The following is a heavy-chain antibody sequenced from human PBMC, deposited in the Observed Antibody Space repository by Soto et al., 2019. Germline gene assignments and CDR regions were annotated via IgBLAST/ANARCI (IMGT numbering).Heavy chain of an antibody. CDR1: GFSVTANY. D-gene: IGHD5-12*01. J-gene: IGHJ4*02. CDR3: HGYGY. CDR2: IYSGGST. V-gene: IGHV3-53*01. Sequence: EVQVVESGGGLIQPGGSLRLSCEVSGFSVTANYMSWVRQAPGKGLEWVSVIYSGGSTYYIDSVKGRFSISRDISKNTMYLQMNSQRAEDTAVYYCHGYGYWGQGPLVTVSS.